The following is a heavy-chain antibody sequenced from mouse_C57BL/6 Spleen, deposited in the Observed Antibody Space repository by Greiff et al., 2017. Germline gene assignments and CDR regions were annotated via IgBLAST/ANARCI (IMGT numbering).Heavy chain of an antibody. CDR3: AREGDSNYGCFDY. Sequence: VQLQQPGAELVKPGASVKMSCKASGYTFTSYWITWVKQRPGQGLEWIGVIYPGSGSTNYNEKFKSKATLTVDKSSSTAYMQLSSLTSADSAVYYCAREGDSNYGCFDYWGQGTPLTVSS. V-gene: IGHV1-55*01. J-gene: IGHJ2*01. CDR1: GYTFTSYW. CDR2: IYPGSGST. D-gene: IGHD2-5*01.